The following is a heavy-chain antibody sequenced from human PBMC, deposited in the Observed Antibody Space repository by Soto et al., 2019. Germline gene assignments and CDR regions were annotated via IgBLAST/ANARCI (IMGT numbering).Heavy chain of an antibody. CDR1: GFTFGNFG. CDR3: ARGCSGGTNCFYFDF. J-gene: IGHJ4*02. V-gene: IGHV3-30*03. D-gene: IGHD6-13*01. Sequence: QVRLVESGGGVVQPGRSLRLSCAASGFTFGNFGIHWVRQAPGKGLEWVADISSDGSRKFYADSVKGRFTISRDNSKNTLYLQMNSLRTEDTAVYFCARGCSGGTNCFYFDFWGQGILVTVSS. CDR2: ISSDGSRK.